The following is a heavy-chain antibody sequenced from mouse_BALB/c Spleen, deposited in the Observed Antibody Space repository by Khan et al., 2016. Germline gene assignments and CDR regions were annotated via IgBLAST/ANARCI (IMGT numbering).Heavy chain of an antibody. CDR3: ARDYYGSSYFDY. J-gene: IGHJ2*01. D-gene: IGHD1-1*01. V-gene: IGHV3-2*02. Sequence: EVQLQESGPGLVKPSQSLSLTCTVTGYSITSGYAWNWIRQFPGNKLEWMGYINYSGSTSYNPSLKRRISITRATSKNQFFLQLNSVTTEDTATYYCARDYYGSSYFDYWGQGTTLTVSS. CDR1: GYSITSGYA. CDR2: INYSGST.